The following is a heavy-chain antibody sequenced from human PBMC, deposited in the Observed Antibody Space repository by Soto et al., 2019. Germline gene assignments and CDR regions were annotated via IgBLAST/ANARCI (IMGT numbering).Heavy chain of an antibody. V-gene: IGHV1-18*04. J-gene: IGHJ6*02. D-gene: IGHD2-21*02. Sequence: ASVKVSCKASGYTFTSYGISWVRQAPGQGLEWMGWISAYNGNTNYAQKLQGRVTMTTDTSTSTAYMELRSLRSDDTAVYYCARDTYCGGDCYPSPYYYGMDVWGQGITVTVSS. CDR2: ISAYNGNT. CDR1: GYTFTSYG. CDR3: ARDTYCGGDCYPSPYYYGMDV.